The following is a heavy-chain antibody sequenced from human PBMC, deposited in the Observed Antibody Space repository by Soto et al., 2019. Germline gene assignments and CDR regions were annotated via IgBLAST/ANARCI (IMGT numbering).Heavy chain of an antibody. J-gene: IGHJ4*01. V-gene: IGHV3-15*01. CDR2: IKSKTDGGTT. Sequence: GGSLRLSCAGSGFTFTNAWMSWVRQAPGKGLEWVGRIKSKTDGGTTDYAAPVKGRFTISRDDSKNTLHLQMNSLETADTAVYYCITGRYSDSGNSYFSLFVWRQGSLVTVSS. D-gene: IGHD3-22*01. CDR1: GFTFTNAW. CDR3: ITGRYSDSGNSYFSLFV.